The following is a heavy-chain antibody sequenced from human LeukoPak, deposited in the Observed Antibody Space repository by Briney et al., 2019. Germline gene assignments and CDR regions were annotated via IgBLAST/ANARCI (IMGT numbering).Heavy chain of an antibody. D-gene: IGHD3-3*01. Sequence: SETLSLTCTVSGGSISSSNYYWSWLRQPPGKGLEWIGEINHSGSTNYNPSLKSRVTISVDTSKNQFSLKLSSVTAADTAVYYCARGLSTVLRFLEWLKGSSYFDYWGQGTLVTVSS. CDR3: ARGLSTVLRFLEWLKGSSYFDY. V-gene: IGHV4-39*07. CDR2: INHSGST. J-gene: IGHJ4*02. CDR1: GGSISSSNYY.